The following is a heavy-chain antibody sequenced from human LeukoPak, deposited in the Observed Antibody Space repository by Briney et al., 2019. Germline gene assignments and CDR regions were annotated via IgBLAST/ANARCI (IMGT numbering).Heavy chain of an antibody. Sequence: GGSLRLSCAASGFTFSSYGMSWVRQAPGKGLEWVSAISGSGGSTYYADSVKGRFTISRDNSKNTLYLQMNSLRAEDTAVYYCAKEELVVVNSYYFDCWGQGTLVTVSS. J-gene: IGHJ4*02. CDR3: AKEELVVVNSYYFDC. D-gene: IGHD3-22*01. V-gene: IGHV3-23*01. CDR2: ISGSGGST. CDR1: GFTFSSYG.